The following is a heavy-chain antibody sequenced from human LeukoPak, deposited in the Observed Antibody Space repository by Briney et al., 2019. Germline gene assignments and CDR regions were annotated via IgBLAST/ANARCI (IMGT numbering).Heavy chain of an antibody. CDR3: AREIVVVIADDAFDI. J-gene: IGHJ3*02. Sequence: GRSLRLSCAASGFTFSSYWMSWVRQAPGKGLEWVANIKQDGSEKYYVDSVKGRFTISRDNAKNSLYLQMNSLRAEDTAVYYCAREIVVVIADDAFDIWGQGTMVTVSS. CDR1: GFTFSSYW. V-gene: IGHV3-7*01. CDR2: IKQDGSEK. D-gene: IGHD2-21*01.